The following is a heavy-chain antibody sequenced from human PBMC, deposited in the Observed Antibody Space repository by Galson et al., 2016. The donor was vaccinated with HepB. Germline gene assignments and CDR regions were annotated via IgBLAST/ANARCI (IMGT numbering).Heavy chain of an antibody. CDR1: GYTFTSYY. D-gene: IGHD2-15*01. CDR3: ARDLYCYSCGWDYYYYNMDV. V-gene: IGHV1-46*01. J-gene: IGHJ6*03. Sequence: SVKVSCKASGYTFTSYYMHWVRQAPGQGLEWMGIINPSGGSTSYAQKFQGRVTTTRDTSTSTVYMELSSLRSEDTAIYYCARDLYCYSCGWDYYYYNMDVWGKGTTVTVSS. CDR2: INPSGGST.